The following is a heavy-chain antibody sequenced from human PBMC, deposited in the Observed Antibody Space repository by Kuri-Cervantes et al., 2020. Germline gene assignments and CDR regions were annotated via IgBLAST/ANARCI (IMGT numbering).Heavy chain of an antibody. CDR1: GYTLTELS. V-gene: IGHV1-24*01. D-gene: IGHD1-26*01. CDR3: AGGLVGATYFDY. Sequence: ASVKVSCKVSGYTLTELSMHWVRQAPGKGLEWMGGFDPEDGETIYAQKFQGRVTMTEDTSTDTAYMELSSLRSEDTAVYYCAGGLVGATYFDYWGQGTLVTVSS. CDR2: FDPEDGET. J-gene: IGHJ4*02.